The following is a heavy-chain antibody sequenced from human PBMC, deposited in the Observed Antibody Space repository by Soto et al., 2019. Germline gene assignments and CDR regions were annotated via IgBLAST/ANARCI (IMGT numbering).Heavy chain of an antibody. CDR2: IYPGDSDS. CDR1: GFTFTSYW. Sequence: LGESLKISCKGSGFTFTSYWIAWVRQMPGKGLEWMGIIYPGDSDSSYSPSFQGQVTISADKSINTAYLHWSSLKASDTAIYYCAKHEGYCSTTTCSNFDDWGQGTLVTVSS. CDR3: AKHEGYCSTTTCSNFDD. D-gene: IGHD2-2*01. J-gene: IGHJ4*02. V-gene: IGHV5-51*01.